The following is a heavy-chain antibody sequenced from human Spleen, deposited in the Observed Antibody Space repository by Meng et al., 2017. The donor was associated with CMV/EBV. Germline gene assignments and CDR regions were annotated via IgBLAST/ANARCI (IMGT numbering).Heavy chain of an antibody. CDR2: ITPSGGST. V-gene: IGHV1-46*01. Sequence: YSMHGVRQAPGQGLEWMGIITPSGGSTSYAQKFQGRVTMTRDTSTSTVYMELSSLRSEDTAVYYCARDKERYNWNYGTLNAGSWFDPWGQGTLVTVSS. CDR3: ARDKERYNWNYGTLNAGSWFDP. J-gene: IGHJ5*02. D-gene: IGHD1-7*01. CDR1: YS.